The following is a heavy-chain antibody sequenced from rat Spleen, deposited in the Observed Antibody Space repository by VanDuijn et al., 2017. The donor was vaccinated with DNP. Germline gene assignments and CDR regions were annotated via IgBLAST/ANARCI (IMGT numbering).Heavy chain of an antibody. D-gene: IGHD1-3*01. V-gene: IGHV5-17*01. CDR1: GFIFSDYA. CDR3: ARVWEP. CDR2: ISYDGSNT. J-gene: IGHJ2*01. Sequence: EVQVLESGGGLVQPGNSLKLSCAASGFIFSDYAMAWVRQGPKKGLEWVATISYDGSNTYYRDSVTGRFTISRDNTKNTLHLQMDSLRSEDTAIYYCARVWEPWGQGVMVTVSS.